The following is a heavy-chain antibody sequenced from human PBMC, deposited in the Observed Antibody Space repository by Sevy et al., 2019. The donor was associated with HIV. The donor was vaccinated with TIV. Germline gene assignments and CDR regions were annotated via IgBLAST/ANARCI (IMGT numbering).Heavy chain of an antibody. CDR3: ARAQWLHDKGGYYYYYYGMDV. Sequence: ASVKVSCKASGYTFTSYGISWVRQAPGQGLEWMGWISAYNGNTNYAQKLQGRVTMTTDTSTSTAYMELRSLRSDDTAVYYCARAQWLHDKGGYYYYYYGMDVWGQGTTVTVSS. CDR1: GYTFTSYG. CDR2: ISAYNGNT. V-gene: IGHV1-18*01. J-gene: IGHJ6*02. D-gene: IGHD5-12*01.